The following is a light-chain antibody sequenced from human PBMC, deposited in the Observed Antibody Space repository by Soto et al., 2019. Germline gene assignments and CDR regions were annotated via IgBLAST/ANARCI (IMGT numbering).Light chain of an antibody. J-gene: IGKJ4*01. V-gene: IGKV3D-15*02. CDR2: GTS. CDR3: QQCHVSPLP. Sequence: SSRASQNVGGNLAWFQQMPGQPPRLLIYGTSIRATGIPDRFSGSGSGTEFTLTICSLESEDFAVYYCQQCHVSPLPLRGGTKVDIK. CDR1: QNVGGN.